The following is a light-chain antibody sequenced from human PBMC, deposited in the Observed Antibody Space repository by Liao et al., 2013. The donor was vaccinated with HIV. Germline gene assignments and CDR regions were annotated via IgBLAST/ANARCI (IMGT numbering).Light chain of an antibody. V-gene: IGLV3-21*04. J-gene: IGLJ3*02. CDR3: QVWDTSSAHQV. CDR1: NIGSKS. Sequence: SYELTQPPSVSVAPGKTARITCGGNNIGSKSVHWYQQKPGQAPVLVIYYDSDRPSGIPERFSGSNSGNTATLTISGTQAMDEADYYCQVWDTSSAHQVFGGGTKLTVL. CDR2: YDS.